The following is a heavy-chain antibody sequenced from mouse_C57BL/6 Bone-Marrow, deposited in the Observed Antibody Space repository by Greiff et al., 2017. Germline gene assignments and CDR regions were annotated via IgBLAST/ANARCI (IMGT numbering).Heavy chain of an antibody. CDR3: VRQSGKAY. Sequence: EVKLVESGGGLVQPKGSLKLSCAASGFSFNTYAMNWVRQAPGKGLEWVARIRSKSNNYATYYADSVKDRFTISRDDSESMLYLEMNNVKTEDTAMYYCVRQSGKAYWGQGTLVTVSA. D-gene: IGHD3-1*01. CDR2: IRSKSNNYAT. CDR1: GFSFNTYA. J-gene: IGHJ3*01. V-gene: IGHV10-1*01.